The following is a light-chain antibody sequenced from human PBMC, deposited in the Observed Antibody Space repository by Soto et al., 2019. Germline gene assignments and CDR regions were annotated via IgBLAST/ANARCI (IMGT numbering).Light chain of an antibody. CDR2: GAS. J-gene: IGKJ1*01. V-gene: IGKV3-15*01. CDR1: QSVSSN. CDR3: QQYNNCLTWT. Sequence: EIVMTQSPATLSVSPGERATLSCRASQSVSSNLAWYQQKPGQAPRLLIYGASTRATGIPARFSGSGSGTEFTLTIGSLQSEDFAVYYCQQYNNCLTWTFGQGTKVEIK.